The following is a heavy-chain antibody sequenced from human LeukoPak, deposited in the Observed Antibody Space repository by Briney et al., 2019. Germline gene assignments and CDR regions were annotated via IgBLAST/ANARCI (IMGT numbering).Heavy chain of an antibody. CDR2: IWRSDHT. D-gene: IGHD2-2*01. CDR1: GGSISSSDW. J-gene: IGHJ4*02. CDR3: ARDPHCSSTNCPFDF. Sequence: SSGTLSHTCAVSGGSISSSDWWSWVRQPPGRGLEWIGYIWRSDHTNYNPSLKSRVTMSLDKSKNQFSLKLSSVTAADTAVYYCARDPHCSSTNCPFDFWGQGTLVIVSS. V-gene: IGHV4-4*02.